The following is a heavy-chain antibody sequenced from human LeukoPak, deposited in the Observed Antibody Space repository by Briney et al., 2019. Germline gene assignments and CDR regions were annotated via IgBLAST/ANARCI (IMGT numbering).Heavy chain of an antibody. J-gene: IGHJ4*02. D-gene: IGHD5-24*01. Sequence: GGSLRLSCAASGFTFSTYAMTWVRQAPGKGLEWVSSTSGSGGSTYYADSVKGRFTISRDTSKNTLYLQMNSLRAEDTAVYFCVKSGYNRFDYWGQGTLVTVSS. CDR1: GFTFSTYA. CDR3: VKSGYNRFDY. CDR2: TSGSGGST. V-gene: IGHV3-23*01.